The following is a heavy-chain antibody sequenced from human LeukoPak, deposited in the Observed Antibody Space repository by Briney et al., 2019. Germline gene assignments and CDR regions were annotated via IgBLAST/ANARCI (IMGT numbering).Heavy chain of an antibody. CDR2: IYYSGST. V-gene: IGHV4-61*01. D-gene: IGHD3-10*01. CDR3: ARDSMVRGTFDY. Sequence: PSETLSLTCTVSGGSVSSGSYYWSWIRQPPGTGLEWIGYIYYSGSTNYNPSLKSRVTISVDTSKNQFSLKPSSVTAADTAVYYCARDSMVRGTFDYWGQGTLVTVSS. CDR1: GGSVSSGSYY. J-gene: IGHJ4*02.